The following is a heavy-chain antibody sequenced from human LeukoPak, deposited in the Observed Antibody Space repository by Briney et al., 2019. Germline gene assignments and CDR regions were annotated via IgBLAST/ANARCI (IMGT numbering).Heavy chain of an antibody. CDR3: ARDMSPCGAGACYSDY. D-gene: IGHD2-21*02. CDR2: ISLSSTYI. J-gene: IGHJ4*02. V-gene: IGHV3-21*01. CDR1: GFTFSTYS. Sequence: GGSLRLSCAASGFTFSTYSMNWVRQAPGKGLEWVSSISLSSTYIYYADSVKGRFTISRDNAKNSLYLQMSSLRAEDTAMYYCARDMSPCGAGACYSDYWGQGTLVTVSS.